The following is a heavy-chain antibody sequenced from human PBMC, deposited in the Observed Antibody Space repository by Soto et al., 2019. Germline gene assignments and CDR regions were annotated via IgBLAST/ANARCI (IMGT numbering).Heavy chain of an antibody. J-gene: IGHJ6*02. CDR3: ARDLPAYCGGDCYSDGMDV. Sequence: GGSLRLSCAASGFTFSSYSMNWVRQAPGKGLEWVSYISSSSSTIYYADSVKGRFTISRDNAKNSLYLQMNSLRDEDTAVYYCARDLPAYCGGDCYSDGMDVWGQGTTVTVSS. CDR2: ISSSSSTI. D-gene: IGHD2-21*02. CDR1: GFTFSSYS. V-gene: IGHV3-48*02.